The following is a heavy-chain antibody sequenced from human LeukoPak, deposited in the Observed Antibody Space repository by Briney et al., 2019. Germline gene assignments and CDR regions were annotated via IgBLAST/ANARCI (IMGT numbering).Heavy chain of an antibody. D-gene: IGHD1-26*01. CDR1: GFSFSSHT. Sequence: GGSLRLSCAASGFSFSSHTINWVRQAPGKGLEWVSSISSSGSSIYYADSLKGRFTIFRDNSKKTLYLQMNSLRVEDTAVYYCAKDKGREGDYWGQGNLVTVSS. J-gene: IGHJ4*02. CDR3: AKDKGREGDY. CDR2: ISSSGSSI. V-gene: IGHV3-21*01.